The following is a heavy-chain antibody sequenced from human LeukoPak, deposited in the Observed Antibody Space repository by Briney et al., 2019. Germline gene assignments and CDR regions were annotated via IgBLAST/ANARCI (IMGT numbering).Heavy chain of an antibody. CDR2: LYSGGNI. CDR1: GITVSSNH. J-gene: IGHJ4*02. Sequence: GGSLRLSCAVSGITVSSNHLTWVRLAPGKGLEWVSSLYSGGNIYYTDSVRGRFTISRDSSKNTLYLQMNSLRAEDTAFYYCARARRCGLNDDYGACFDCWGQGTLVTVSS. CDR3: ARARRCGLNDDYGACFDC. D-gene: IGHD4-17*01. V-gene: IGHV3-53*01.